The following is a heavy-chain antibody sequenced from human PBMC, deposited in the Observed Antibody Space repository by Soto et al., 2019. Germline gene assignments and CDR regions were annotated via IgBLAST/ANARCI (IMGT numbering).Heavy chain of an antibody. V-gene: IGHV4-4*07. CDR1: GASIRSYY. D-gene: IGHD6-19*01. CDR2: IYISGNT. Sequence: QVHLQESGPGLVKPSETLTLTCTVSGASIRSYYWIWIRRLAGKGLVLICRIYISGNTKYNPSLMSRVTMSEDTSKNPVSLNLTSLSAADTAVYYWARGSVAEEDAFDIWGQGTRVTVSS. CDR3: ARGSVAEEDAFDI. J-gene: IGHJ3*02.